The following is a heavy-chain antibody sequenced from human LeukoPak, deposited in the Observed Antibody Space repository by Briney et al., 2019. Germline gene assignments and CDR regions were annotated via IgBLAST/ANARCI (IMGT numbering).Heavy chain of an antibody. CDR3: ARVGYFDQSFDY. Sequence: TGGSLRLSCAASGFTFSSHSMNWVRQAPGKGLEWVSSISSSGSYIYYADSVKGRFTISRDNAKKSLYLQMNSLRAEDTAVYSCARVGYFDQSFDYWGQGTLVTVSS. V-gene: IGHV3-21*01. CDR1: GFTFSSHS. J-gene: IGHJ4*02. D-gene: IGHD3-9*01. CDR2: ISSSGSYI.